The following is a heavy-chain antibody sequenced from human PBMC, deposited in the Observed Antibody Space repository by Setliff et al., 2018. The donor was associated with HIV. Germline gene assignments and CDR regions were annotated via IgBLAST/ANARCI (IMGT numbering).Heavy chain of an antibody. J-gene: IGHJ3*02. CDR3: ARDNTAFDI. CDR2: VYPSDGST. V-gene: IGHV1-46*01. D-gene: IGHD2-2*02. Sequence: ASVKVSCKASGYAFTSYYMHWVRQAPGQGLEWVGMVYPSDGSTSYAQKFQGRVTMTRDTSTSTIYMELNSLTSEDTAVYYCARDNTAFDIWGQGTMVTVSS. CDR1: GYAFTSYY.